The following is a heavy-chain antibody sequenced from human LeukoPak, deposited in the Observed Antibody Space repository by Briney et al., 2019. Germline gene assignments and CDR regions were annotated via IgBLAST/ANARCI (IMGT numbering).Heavy chain of an antibody. CDR3: ARDRLSCSSTSCYAHYGMDV. CDR1: GYTFTSYD. V-gene: IGHV1-8*01. J-gene: IGHJ6*02. Sequence: GASVKVSCKASGYTFTSYDINWVRQATGQGLEWMGWMNPNSGNTGYAQKFQGRVTMTRDTSISTAYMELSRLRSDDTAVYYCARDRLSCSSTSCYAHYGMDVWGQGTTVTVSS. D-gene: IGHD2-2*01. CDR2: MNPNSGNT.